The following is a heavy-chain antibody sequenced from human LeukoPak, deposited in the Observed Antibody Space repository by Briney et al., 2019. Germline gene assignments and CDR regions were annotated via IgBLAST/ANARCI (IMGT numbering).Heavy chain of an antibody. J-gene: IGHJ4*02. CDR2: IQFDESSK. CDR1: GFNFRTYG. D-gene: IGHD3-22*01. CDR3: AKEDGTVVVSTFGD. Sequence: GGSLRLSCAASGFNFRTYGMHWVRQAPGKGLEWVAFIQFDESSKNYADSVKGRFTIARDNSKNTVYLQVNSLRAEDTAVYYCAKEDGTVVVSTFGDWGQGTLVTVSS. V-gene: IGHV3-30*02.